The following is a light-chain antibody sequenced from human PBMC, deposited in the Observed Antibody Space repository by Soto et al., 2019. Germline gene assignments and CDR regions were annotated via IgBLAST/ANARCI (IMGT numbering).Light chain of an antibody. Sequence: DIQMTQSPSTLSASVGDRVTITCRASQSISTYLAWYQQTPGKAPKLLIYDASSLESGVPSRFSGSGSGTEFTLSISSLQHDDFATYYCQQYNTHYTFGQGTKLEIK. J-gene: IGKJ2*01. CDR3: QQYNTHYT. V-gene: IGKV1-5*01. CDR2: DAS. CDR1: QSISTY.